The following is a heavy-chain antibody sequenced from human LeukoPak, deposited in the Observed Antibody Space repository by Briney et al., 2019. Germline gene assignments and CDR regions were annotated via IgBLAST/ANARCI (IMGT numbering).Heavy chain of an antibody. Sequence: PGGSLRLSCAASGFTLSSSWMSWVRQAPGKGLEWVANIKEDGSEKYYVDSVKGRFTISRDNAKNSLYLQMNSLRVEDTAVYYCARWGHDRGFDSRGQGSLVTVSS. CDR2: IKEDGSEK. CDR1: GFTLSSSW. V-gene: IGHV3-7*03. J-gene: IGHJ5*01. D-gene: IGHD3-16*01. CDR3: ARWGHDRGFDS.